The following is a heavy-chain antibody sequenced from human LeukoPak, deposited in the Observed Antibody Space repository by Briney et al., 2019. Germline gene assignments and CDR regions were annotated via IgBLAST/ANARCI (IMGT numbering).Heavy chain of an antibody. D-gene: IGHD3-22*01. CDR1: GFTFSSYS. Sequence: PGGSLRLSCAASGFTFSSYSMNWLRQAPGKGLEWVSSISSSSSYIYYADSVKGRFTISRDNAKNSLYLQMNSLRAEDTAVYYCARDLASLRYYDSSGFNWFDPWGQGTLVTVSS. CDR2: ISSSSSYI. V-gene: IGHV3-21*01. J-gene: IGHJ5*02. CDR3: ARDLASLRYYDSSGFNWFDP.